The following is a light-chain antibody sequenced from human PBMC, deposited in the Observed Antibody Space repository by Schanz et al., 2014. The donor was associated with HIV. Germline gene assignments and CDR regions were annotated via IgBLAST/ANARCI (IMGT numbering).Light chain of an antibody. CDR2: GAS. J-gene: IGKJ4*01. V-gene: IGKV3D-20*02. CDR1: QSVSSSY. Sequence: EIVLTQSPGTLSLSPGERATLSCRASQSVSSSYLAWYQQKPGQAPRLLIYGASNRATGIPDRFSGGESGTDFTLTINRLEPEDFAVYYCQQRSTWPLTFGGGTKVGIK. CDR3: QQRSTWPLT.